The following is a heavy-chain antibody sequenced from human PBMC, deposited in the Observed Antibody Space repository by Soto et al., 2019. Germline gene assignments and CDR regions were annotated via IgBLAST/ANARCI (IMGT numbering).Heavy chain of an antibody. Sequence: SETLSLTCSVSGGTISGYYWTWIRQPAGKGLEWTGRIYSSGNTKYNPSLQSRGTMSLDTSNNQFSLRLTSVTAADTAVYYCARGQRFSDWFDPWGQGTLVTVYS. CDR3: ARGQRFSDWFDP. J-gene: IGHJ5*02. CDR2: IYSSGNT. D-gene: IGHD3-3*01. CDR1: GGTISGYY. V-gene: IGHV4-4*07.